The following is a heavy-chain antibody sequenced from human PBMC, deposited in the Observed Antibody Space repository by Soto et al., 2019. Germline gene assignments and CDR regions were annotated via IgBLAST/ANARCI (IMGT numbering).Heavy chain of an antibody. CDR1: GFTFSTFW. D-gene: IGHD2-2*02. CDR2: INLDGSEK. V-gene: IGHV3-7*03. J-gene: IGHJ4*02. Sequence: EVQLVESGGGLVQPGGSLRLSCAASGFTFSTFWMSWVRRVPGRGLEWVANINLDGSEKYYVDSVKGRFTISRDNAKNSLYLQMNSLRAEDTAVYYCARASCSGISCYRWSQETLVTVSS. CDR3: ARASCSGISCYR.